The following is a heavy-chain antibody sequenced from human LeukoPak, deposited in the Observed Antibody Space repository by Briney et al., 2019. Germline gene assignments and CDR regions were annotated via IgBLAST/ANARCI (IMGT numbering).Heavy chain of an antibody. CDR1: GGSISSSSYY. Sequence: SETLSLTCTVSGGSISSSSYYWGWIRQPPGKGLEWIGSIYYSGSTYYNPSLKSRVTISVDTSKNQFSLRLSSVTAADTAVYYCARVFIPSEYYYDSSGLATFDYWGQGTLVTVSS. V-gene: IGHV4-39*07. D-gene: IGHD3-22*01. CDR2: IYYSGST. CDR3: ARVFIPSEYYYDSSGLATFDY. J-gene: IGHJ4*02.